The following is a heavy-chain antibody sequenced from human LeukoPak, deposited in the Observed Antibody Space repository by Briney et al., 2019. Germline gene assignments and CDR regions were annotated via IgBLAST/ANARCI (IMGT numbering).Heavy chain of an antibody. V-gene: IGHV1-2*02. CDR2: ITPNSGGT. CDR1: VYTFTAQY. D-gene: IGHD3-10*01. Sequence: ASVTVSCTASVYTFTAQYLHWVRQARGQGLEWMGWITPNSGGTNYAQNFQGRVTMSRDTSISTAYMELSRLRSDNTAVYYCASGSGTYSPDYWGEGTLVTVSS. J-gene: IGHJ4*02. CDR3: ASGSGTYSPDY.